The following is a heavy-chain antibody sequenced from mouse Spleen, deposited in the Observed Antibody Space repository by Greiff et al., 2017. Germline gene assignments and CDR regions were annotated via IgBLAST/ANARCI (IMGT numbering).Heavy chain of an antibody. Sequence: EVQVVESEGGLVQPGSSMKLSCTASGFTFSDYYMAWVRQVPEKGLEWVANINYDGSSTYYLDSLKSRFIISRDNAKNILYLQMSSLKSEDTATYYCARERGYDGYYGWDYFDYWGQGTTLTVSS. CDR3: ARERGYDGYYGWDYFDY. J-gene: IGHJ2*01. CDR2: INYDGSST. D-gene: IGHD2-3*01. V-gene: IGHV5-16*01. CDR1: GFTFSDYY.